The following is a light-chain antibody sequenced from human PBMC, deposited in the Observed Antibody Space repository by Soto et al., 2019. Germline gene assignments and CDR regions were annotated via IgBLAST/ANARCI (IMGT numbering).Light chain of an antibody. CDR2: ATS. CDR1: QSVISN. CDR3: QQYDNKPPIT. Sequence: EIVMPQSPATLSLSPGERDTISCSARQSVISNLAWYKQKPGQAPRLLIYATSTRATGIPDRFSGSGSGTEFTLTISSLQSEDFAVYHCQQYDNKPPITFGQWTRLRL. V-gene: IGKV3-15*01. J-gene: IGKJ5*01.